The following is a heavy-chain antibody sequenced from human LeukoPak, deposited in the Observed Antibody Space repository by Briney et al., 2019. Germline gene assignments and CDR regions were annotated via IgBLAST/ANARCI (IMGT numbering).Heavy chain of an antibody. CDR1: GFTYSSYA. J-gene: IGHJ4*02. V-gene: IGHV3-23*01. CDR2: ISNGASTT. D-gene: IGHD3-3*01. CDR3: ANTIFGVVMVDY. Sequence: GGSLRLSCAASGFTYSSYAMGWVRQAPGEGLEWVSSISNGASTTNYADSVKGRFTISRDNSKNTLYLQMNSLRAEDTAVYYCANTIFGVVMVDYWGQGTLVTVSS.